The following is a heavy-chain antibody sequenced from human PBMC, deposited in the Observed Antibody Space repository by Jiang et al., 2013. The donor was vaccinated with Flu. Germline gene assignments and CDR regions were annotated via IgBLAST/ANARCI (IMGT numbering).Heavy chain of an antibody. D-gene: IGHD5-24*01. Sequence: SGSGLLKPSETLSLTCTVSGGSISSSSYYWGWIRQPPGRGLEWIGSIYYSGSTYYNPSLKSRVTISVDTSKNQFSLKLSSVTAADTAVYYCCLRDGYNSGAGRIPVLDYWGQGTLVTVSS. CDR2: IYYSGST. CDR1: GGSISSSSYY. V-gene: IGHV4-39*01. J-gene: IGHJ4*02. CDR3: CLRDGYNSGAGRIPVLDY.